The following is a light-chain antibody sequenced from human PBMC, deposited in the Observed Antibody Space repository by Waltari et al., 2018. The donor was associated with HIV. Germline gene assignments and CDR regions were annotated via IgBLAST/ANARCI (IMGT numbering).Light chain of an antibody. CDR1: QSISSY. CDR2: AAS. V-gene: IGKV1-39*01. J-gene: IGKJ5*01. CDR3: QQSYSIPIT. Sequence: DIQMTQSPSSLSASVGDRVTITCRASQSISSYLNWYQQKPGKAPKLLIYAASSLQSGVPSRFSGSGSATDFTLTINSLQPEDFATYYCQQSYSIPITFGQGTRLENK.